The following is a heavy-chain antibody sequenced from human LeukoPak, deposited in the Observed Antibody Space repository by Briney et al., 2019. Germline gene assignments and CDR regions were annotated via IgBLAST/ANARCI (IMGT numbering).Heavy chain of an antibody. D-gene: IGHD3-3*01. CDR3: ARIEGVTIFGVVIIGDYYYGMDV. Sequence: PGGSLRLSCAASGFTFSSYWMSWVRQAPGKGLEWVANIKQDGSEKYYVDSVKGRSTISRDNAKNSLYLQMNSLRAEDTAVYYCARIEGVTIFGVVIIGDYYYGMDVWGQGTTVTVSS. V-gene: IGHV3-7*01. CDR2: IKQDGSEK. CDR1: GFTFSSYW. J-gene: IGHJ6*02.